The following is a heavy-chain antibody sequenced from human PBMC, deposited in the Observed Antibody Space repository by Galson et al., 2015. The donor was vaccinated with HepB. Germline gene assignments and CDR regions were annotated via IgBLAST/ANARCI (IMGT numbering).Heavy chain of an antibody. D-gene: IGHD6-19*01. CDR3: ARDLSRAVAGTLYYYYGMDV. V-gene: IGHV1-18*04. J-gene: IGHJ6*02. Sequence: SVKVSCKASGYTFTSYGISWVRQAPGQGLEWMGWISAYNGNTNYAQKLQGRVTMTTDTSTSTAYMELRSLRSDDTAVYYCARDLSRAVAGTLYYYYGMDVWGQGTTVTVSS. CDR2: ISAYNGNT. CDR1: GYTFTSYG.